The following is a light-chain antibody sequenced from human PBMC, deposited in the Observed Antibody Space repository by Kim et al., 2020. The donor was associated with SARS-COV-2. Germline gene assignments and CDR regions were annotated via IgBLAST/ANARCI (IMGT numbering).Light chain of an antibody. CDR1: SSDVGGYNY. Sequence: QSALTQPPSASGSPGQSVTISCTGTSSDVGGYNYVSWYQQHPGKAPQLMIYEVNKRPSGVPDRFSGSKSGNTASLTVSGLQAEDEADYYCSSYAGSNKVLFGGGTQLTVL. V-gene: IGLV2-8*01. CDR3: SSYAGSNKVL. CDR2: EVN. J-gene: IGLJ2*01.